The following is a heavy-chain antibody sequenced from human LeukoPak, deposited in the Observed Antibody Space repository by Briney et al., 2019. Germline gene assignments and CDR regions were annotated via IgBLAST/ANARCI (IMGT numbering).Heavy chain of an antibody. CDR3: ARTGGLLWFGVLGEEVFWFDP. J-gene: IGHJ5*02. CDR2: IYYSGST. Sequence: SETLSLTCTVSGGSISSYYWSWFRQPPGKGLEWIGYIYYSGSTNYNPSLKSRVTISVDTSKNQFSLKLSSVTAADTAVYYCARTGGLLWFGVLGEEVFWFDPWGQGTLVTVSS. D-gene: IGHD3-10*01. V-gene: IGHV4-59*08. CDR1: GGSISSYY.